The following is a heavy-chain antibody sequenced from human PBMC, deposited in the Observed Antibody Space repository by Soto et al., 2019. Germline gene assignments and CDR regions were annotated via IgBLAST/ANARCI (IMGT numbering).Heavy chain of an antibody. CDR1: GGTFSSYA. CDR2: IIPIFGTA. J-gene: IGHJ5*02. CDR3: ARTRYSGYDGYNWFDP. Sequence: SVKVSCKASGGTFSSYAISWVRQAPGQGLEWMGGIIPIFGTANYAQKFQGRVTITTDESTSTAYMELSSLRSEDTAVYYCARTRYSGYDGYNWFDPWGQGTLVTV. V-gene: IGHV1-69*05. D-gene: IGHD5-12*01.